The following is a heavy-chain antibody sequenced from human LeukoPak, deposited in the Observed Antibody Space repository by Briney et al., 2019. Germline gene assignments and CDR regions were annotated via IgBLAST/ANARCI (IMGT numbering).Heavy chain of an antibody. Sequence: GGSLRLSCVASGFSFSSYEINWVRQAPGKGLEWVAFIRYDGSNKYYADSVKGRFTISRDNSKNPLYLQMNSLRAGDTAVYCCAKDGGFGELLSNLFDYWGQGTLVTVSS. D-gene: IGHD3-10*01. CDR3: AKDGGFGELLSNLFDY. J-gene: IGHJ4*02. V-gene: IGHV3-30*02. CDR2: IRYDGSNK. CDR1: GFSFSSYE.